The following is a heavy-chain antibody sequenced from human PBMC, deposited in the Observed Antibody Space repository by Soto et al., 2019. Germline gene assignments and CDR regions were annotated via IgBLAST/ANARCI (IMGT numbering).Heavy chain of an antibody. CDR1: GGSISSSSYY. CDR3: ARLIGTHIAEDGWFY. V-gene: IGHV4-39*01. J-gene: IGHJ4*02. CDR2: IYYSGST. D-gene: IGHD6-13*01. Sequence: NPSETLSLTCTVSGGSISSSSYYWGWIRQPPGKGLEWIGSIYYSGSTHYNPSLKSRVTISVDTSKNQFSLKLSSVTAADTAVYYCARLIGTHIAEDGWFYWGQGTLVTVSS.